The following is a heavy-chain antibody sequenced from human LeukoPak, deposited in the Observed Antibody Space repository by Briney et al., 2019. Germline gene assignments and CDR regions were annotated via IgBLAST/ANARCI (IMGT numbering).Heavy chain of an antibody. CDR3: ARDLHPITTVRGQP. CDR2: IGTSSNNI. V-gene: IGHV3-21*01. CDR1: GLTFSRYN. D-gene: IGHD3-10*01. J-gene: IGHJ5*02. Sequence: GGSLRLSCAASGLTFSRYNMNWVRQAPGKGLEWVSSIGTSSNNIYYTDSVKGRFTISRDNAKNSLYLQVDSLRVEDTAVYYCARDLHPITTVRGQPRGQGTLVTVSS.